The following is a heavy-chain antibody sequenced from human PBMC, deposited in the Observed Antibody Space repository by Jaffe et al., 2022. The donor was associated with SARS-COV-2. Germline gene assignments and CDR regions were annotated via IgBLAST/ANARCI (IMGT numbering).Heavy chain of an antibody. CDR3: ARADTITVVTGYYYGMDV. CDR1: GGSISSGSYY. CDR2: IYTSGST. D-gene: IGHD2-15*01. V-gene: IGHV4-61*02. Sequence: QVQLQESGPGLVKPSQTLSLTCTVSGGSISSGSYYWSWIRQPAGKGLEWIGRIYTSGSTNYNPSLKSRVTISVDTSKNQFSLKLSSVTAADTAVYYCARADTITVVTGYYYGMDVWGQGTTVTVSS. J-gene: IGHJ6*02.